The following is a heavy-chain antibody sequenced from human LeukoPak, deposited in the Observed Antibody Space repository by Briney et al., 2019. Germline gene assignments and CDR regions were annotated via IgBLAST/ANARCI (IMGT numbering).Heavy chain of an antibody. CDR2: INHSGST. J-gene: IGHJ5*02. Sequence: SETLSPTCAVYGGSFSGYYWSWIRQPPGKGLEWIGEINHSGSTNYNPSLKSRVTTSVDTSKNQFSLKLSSVTAADTAVYYCARGGYSGYGINWFDPWGQGTLVTVSS. CDR3: ARGGYSGYGINWFDP. V-gene: IGHV4-34*01. CDR1: GGSFSGYY. D-gene: IGHD5-12*01.